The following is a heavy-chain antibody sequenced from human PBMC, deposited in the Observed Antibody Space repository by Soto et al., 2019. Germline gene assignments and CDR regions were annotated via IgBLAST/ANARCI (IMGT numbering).Heavy chain of an antibody. CDR3: ARAGATVVTGRDAFDI. CDR2: IYYSGST. V-gene: IGHV4-59*01. CDR1: GGSISSYY. D-gene: IGHD2-15*01. Sequence: SETLSLTCTVSGGSISSYYWSWIRQPPGKGLEWIGYIYYSGSTNYNPSLKSRVTISVDTSKNQFSLKLSSVTAADTAVYYCARAGATVVTGRDAFDIWGQGTMVTVSS. J-gene: IGHJ3*02.